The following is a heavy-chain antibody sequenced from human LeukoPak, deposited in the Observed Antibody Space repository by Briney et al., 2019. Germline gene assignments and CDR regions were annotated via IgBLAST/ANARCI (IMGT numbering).Heavy chain of an antibody. V-gene: IGHV3-66*01. CDR1: GFTFSSYS. D-gene: IGHD2-21*01. CDR3: AKDEGIRCLKGDCPFDH. J-gene: IGHJ4*02. CDR2: IYSGGVT. Sequence: GGSLRLSCAASGFTFSSYSMNWVRQAPGKGLEWVSLIYSGGVTYYADSVKGRFTISRDNSDNTLYLQMNSLRPEDTAVYYCAKDEGIRCLKGDCPFDHWGQGILVTVSP.